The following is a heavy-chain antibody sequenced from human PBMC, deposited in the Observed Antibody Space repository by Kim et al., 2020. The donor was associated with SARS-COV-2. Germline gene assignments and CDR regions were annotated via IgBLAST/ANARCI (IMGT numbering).Heavy chain of an antibody. CDR1: GFTFSDYY. V-gene: IGHV3-11*04. CDR3: ARDSYRSGYGLAV. J-gene: IGHJ6*02. CDR2: ITSSGINI. D-gene: IGHD3-10*01. Sequence: GGSLRLSCAASGFTFSDYYMTWIRQAPGKGLECVSYITSSGINIHYADSVKGRFSISRDNAKNLVYLELNSLRAEDTAIYYCARDSYRSGYGLAVWGQGTTVTVSS.